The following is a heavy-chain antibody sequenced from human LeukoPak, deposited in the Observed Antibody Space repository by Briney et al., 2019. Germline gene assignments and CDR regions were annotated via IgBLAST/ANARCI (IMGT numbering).Heavy chain of an antibody. V-gene: IGHV3-30*02. Sequence: PGGSLRLSCAASGFTFSSYGMHWVRQAPGKGLEWVAFIRYDGSNKYYADSVKGRFTISRDNSKNTLYLQMNSLRAEDTAVYYCARGGDIVVVPAAIDLIPLDYWGQGTLVTVSS. D-gene: IGHD2-2*01. CDR2: IRYDGSNK. CDR1: GFTFSSYG. J-gene: IGHJ4*02. CDR3: ARGGDIVVVPAAIDLIPLDY.